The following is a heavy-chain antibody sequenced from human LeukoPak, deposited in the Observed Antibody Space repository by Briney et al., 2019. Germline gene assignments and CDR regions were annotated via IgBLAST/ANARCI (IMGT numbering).Heavy chain of an antibody. Sequence: SETLSLTCTVSGGSISSYYWSWIRQPPGKGLERIGSIYHSGSTYYNPSLKSRVTISVDTSKNQFSLKLSSVTAADTAVYYCARERTGYSSGWGDWYFDLWGRGTLVTVSS. CDR3: ARERTGYSSGWGDWYFDL. D-gene: IGHD6-19*01. V-gene: IGHV4-38-2*02. CDR1: GGSISSYY. CDR2: IYHSGST. J-gene: IGHJ2*01.